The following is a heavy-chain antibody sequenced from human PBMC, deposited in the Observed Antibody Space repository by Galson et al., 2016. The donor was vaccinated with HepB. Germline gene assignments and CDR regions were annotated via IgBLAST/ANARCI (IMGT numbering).Heavy chain of an antibody. CDR1: GFRFSSYG. CDR3: AKDPYYYGSGGYYFDY. J-gene: IGHJ4*02. CDR2: ISYDGNKQ. V-gene: IGHV3-30*18. D-gene: IGHD3-10*01. Sequence: SLRLSCAASGFRFSSYGMHWVRQAPGKGLEWVAVISYDGNKQYYAESVKGRVTSSRDKSTNTLYLQMDSLKVEDTAVYYCAKDPYYYGSGGYYFDYWGQGTQVTVSS.